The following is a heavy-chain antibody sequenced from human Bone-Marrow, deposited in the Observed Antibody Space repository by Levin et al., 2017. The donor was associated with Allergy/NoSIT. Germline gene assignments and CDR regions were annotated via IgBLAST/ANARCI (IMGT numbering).Heavy chain of an antibody. J-gene: IGHJ5*02. CDR3: ARDYGYSSLQPKNWLDP. D-gene: IGHD6-19*01. CDR2: ISNSGST. Sequence: PGGSLRLSCTVSRASVSSGSYYWTWVRQPPGKGLEWIGYISNSGSTSYNPALQSRVTISIDTSKNQFSLKLSSVTAADTAIYYCARDYGYSSLQPKNWLDPWGQGTLVTVSS. V-gene: IGHV4-61*01. CDR1: RASVSSGSYY.